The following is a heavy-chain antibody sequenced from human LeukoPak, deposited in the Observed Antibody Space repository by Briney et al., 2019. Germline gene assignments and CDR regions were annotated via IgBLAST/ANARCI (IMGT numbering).Heavy chain of an antibody. CDR3: AIIKSNPTLRPGVHISVDTHKHPLSPNLSSVTAGDTGIYQCAREGHCSSTSCAHDAFEV. J-gene: IGHJ3*01. V-gene: IGHV4-59*01. Sequence: SETLSLTCTVYGCSFSSYYWSWIRQPPGKGLEWIGYIYYSGSTNYNPSLKSRVTISVDTSKNQFSLKLISVTAADPAGYYCAIIKSNPTLRPGVHISVDTHKHPLSPNLSSVTAGDTGIYQCAREGHCSSTSCAHDAFEVWGKGTMVTVS. CDR1: GCSFSSYY. D-gene: IGHD6-19*01. CDR2: IYYSGST.